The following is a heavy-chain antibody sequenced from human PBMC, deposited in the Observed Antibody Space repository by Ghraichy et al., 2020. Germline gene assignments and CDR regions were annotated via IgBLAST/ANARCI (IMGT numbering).Heavy chain of an antibody. CDR1: GFSFSDYS. V-gene: IGHV3-48*01. CDR3: ARLPLPRRAAVGDWYFDL. CDR2: ITGSSITI. J-gene: IGHJ2*01. D-gene: IGHD6-13*01. Sequence: GSLRLSCEGSGFSFSDYSMIWVRLTPRKEMEWVSYITGSSITIFYTDSVKGRFTISRDNAKNSLYLQMNSLRAEDTAVYYCARLPLPRRAAVGDWYFDLWCRGTLFTVSS.